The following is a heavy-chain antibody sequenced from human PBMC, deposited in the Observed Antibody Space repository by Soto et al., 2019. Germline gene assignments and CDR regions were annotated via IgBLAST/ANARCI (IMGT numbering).Heavy chain of an antibody. D-gene: IGHD3-3*01. J-gene: IGHJ6*02. CDR3: AIRVALALYYYYGMDV. CDR1: GGTFSSYA. CDR2: IIPIFGTA. V-gene: IGHV1-69*13. Sequence: SVKVSCKASGGTFSSYAISWVRQAPGQGLEWMGGIIPIFGTANYAQKFQGRVTITADESTSTAYMELSSLRSEDTAVYYCAIRVALALYYYYGMDVWGQGTTVTAP.